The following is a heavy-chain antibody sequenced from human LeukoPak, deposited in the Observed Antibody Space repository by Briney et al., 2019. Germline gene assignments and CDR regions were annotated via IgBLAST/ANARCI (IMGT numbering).Heavy chain of an antibody. J-gene: IGHJ4*02. D-gene: IGHD6-19*01. Sequence: GGSLRLSCAASGFTFSDYYMSWIRQAPGKRLEWVSYISSSGSTIYYADSVKGRFTISRDNAKNSLYLQMNSLRAEDTAVYYCARTRITVAGTAYYFDYWGQGTLVTVSS. CDR3: ARTRITVAGTAYYFDY. CDR1: GFTFSDYY. V-gene: IGHV3-11*01. CDR2: ISSSGSTI.